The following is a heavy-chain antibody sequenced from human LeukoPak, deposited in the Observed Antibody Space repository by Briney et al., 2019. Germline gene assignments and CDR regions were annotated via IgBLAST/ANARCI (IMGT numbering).Heavy chain of an antibody. J-gene: IGHJ4*02. CDR1: GYTFSNFG. CDR2: ISGNNDNP. D-gene: IGHD1-26*01. CDR3: ARDGTSKDDY. Sequence: ASVKVSCKTSGYTFSNFGFSWMRKAPGHGLEWMGWISGNNDNPNYGQKFQGRFTVTTDSSTSTAYMELRNLRSDDTAVYYCARDGTSKDDYWGQGTLVTVSS. V-gene: IGHV1-18*01.